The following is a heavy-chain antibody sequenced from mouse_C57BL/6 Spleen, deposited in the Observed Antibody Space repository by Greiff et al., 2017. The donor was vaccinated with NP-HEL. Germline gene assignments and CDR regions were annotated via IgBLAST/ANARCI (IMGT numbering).Heavy chain of an antibody. CDR3: ARAPHYYGSSVYAMDY. CDR2: IDPSDSYT. V-gene: IGHV1-50*01. D-gene: IGHD1-1*01. CDR1: GYTFTSYW. Sequence: VQLQQPGAELVKPGASVKLSCKASGYTFTSYWMQWVKQRPGQGLEWIGEIDPSDSYTNYNQKFKGKATLTVDTSSSTAYMQLSSLTSEDSAVYYCARAPHYYGSSVYAMDYWGQGTSVTVSS. J-gene: IGHJ4*01.